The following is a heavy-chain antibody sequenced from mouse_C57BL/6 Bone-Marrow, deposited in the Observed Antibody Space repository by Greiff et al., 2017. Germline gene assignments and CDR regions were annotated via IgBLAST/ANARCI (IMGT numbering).Heavy chain of an antibody. CDR2: IDPENGDT. J-gene: IGHJ2*01. CDR3: TRDYDYEFDY. V-gene: IGHV14-4*01. D-gene: IGHD2-4*01. CDR1: GFNIKDDY. Sequence: EVHLVESGAELVRPGASVTLSCTASGFNIKDDYMHWVKQRPEQGLEWIGWIDPENGDTEYASKFQGKATITADTSSNTAYLQLSSLTSEDTAVYYCTRDYDYEFDYWGQGTTLTVST.